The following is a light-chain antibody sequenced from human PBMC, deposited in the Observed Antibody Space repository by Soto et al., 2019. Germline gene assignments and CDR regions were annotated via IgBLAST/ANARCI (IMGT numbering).Light chain of an antibody. CDR1: QSISNW. CDR3: QQYNGYRWT. V-gene: IGKV1-5*03. CDR2: KTS. J-gene: IGKJ1*01. Sequence: DIQMTQSPSTLSASVGDRVTITCRASQSISNWLAWYRQKPGKAPKILIYKTSSLESGVPSRFRGSGSGTEFTLTISSLQTDDFATYYCQQYNGYRWTFGHGTQVDIK.